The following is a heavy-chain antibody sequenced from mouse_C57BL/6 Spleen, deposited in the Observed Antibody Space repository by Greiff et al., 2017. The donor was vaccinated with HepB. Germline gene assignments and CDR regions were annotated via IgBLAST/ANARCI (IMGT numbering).Heavy chain of an antibody. CDR1: GYTFTSYW. V-gene: IGHV1-69*01. CDR2: IDPSDSYT. J-gene: IGHJ2*01. D-gene: IGHD3-2*01. CDR3: ARGDSSVDY. Sequence: QVQLQQSGAELVMPGASVKLSCKASGYTFTSYWMHWVKQRPGQGLEWIGEIDPSDSYTNYNQKFKGKSTLTVDKSSSTAYMQLSSLTSEDSAVYYCARGDSSVDYWGQGTTLTVSS.